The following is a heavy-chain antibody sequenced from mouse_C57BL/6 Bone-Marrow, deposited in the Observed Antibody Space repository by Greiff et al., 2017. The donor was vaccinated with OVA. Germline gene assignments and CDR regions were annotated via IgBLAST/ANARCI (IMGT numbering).Heavy chain of an antibody. CDR3: ASPYDGYPAY. Sequence: QVHVKQSGAELVRPGTSVKMSCKASGYTFTNYWIGWAKQRPGHGLEWIGDIYPGGGYTNYNEKFKGKATLTADKSSSTAYMQFSSLTSEDSAIYYCASPYDGYPAYWGQGTLVTVSA. V-gene: IGHV1-63*01. D-gene: IGHD2-3*01. CDR2: IYPGGGYT. CDR1: GYTFTNYW. J-gene: IGHJ3*01.